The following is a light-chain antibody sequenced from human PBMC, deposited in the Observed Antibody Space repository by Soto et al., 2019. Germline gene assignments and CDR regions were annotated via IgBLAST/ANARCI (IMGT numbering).Light chain of an antibody. J-gene: IGKJ1*01. CDR3: QQYSSFSWT. CDR2: DAF. Sequence: IQMTQYTSSLSSSVGDRVTITCRASQSISFYLNWYQQKPGKAPKVLIYDAFTLDTGVPSRFSGSGSGTEFTLTISSLQPNDFATYYCQQYSSFSWTFGQGTMVDIK. CDR1: QSISFY. V-gene: IGKV1-5*01.